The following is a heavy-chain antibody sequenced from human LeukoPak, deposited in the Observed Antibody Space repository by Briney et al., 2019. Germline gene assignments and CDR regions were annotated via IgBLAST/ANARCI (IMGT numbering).Heavy chain of an antibody. CDR3: AKGDDILTGYLSYFDY. CDR1: GFTFRTYA. J-gene: IGHJ4*02. D-gene: IGHD3-9*01. V-gene: IGHV3-23*01. CDR2: ISGSGDNT. Sequence: QPGGSLRLSCAASGFTFRTYAMNWVRQAPGEGLEWVSGISGSGDNTYYADSVKGRFTISRDNSKNTLYLQMNSLRAEDTAVYYCAKGDDILTGYLSYFDYWGQGTLVTVSS.